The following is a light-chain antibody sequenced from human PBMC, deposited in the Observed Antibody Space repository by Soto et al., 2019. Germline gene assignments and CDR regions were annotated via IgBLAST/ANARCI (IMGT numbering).Light chain of an antibody. CDR3: QQYYDSPLT. CDR1: QDIRSS. J-gene: IGKJ5*01. V-gene: IGKV3D-15*01. CDR2: GAS. Sequence: EIVMTQSPATLSVSPGERVTLSCRASQDIRSSLAWYQQKPGQAPRLLIYGASNRATGIPDRFSGSGSGTDFTLTISSVQAEDVAVYYCQQYYDSPLTFGQGTRLEIK.